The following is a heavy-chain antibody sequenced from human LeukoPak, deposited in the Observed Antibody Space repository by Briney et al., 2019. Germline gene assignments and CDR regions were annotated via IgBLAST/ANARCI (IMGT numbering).Heavy chain of an antibody. V-gene: IGHV3-30*01. CDR2: ISFDGNDK. D-gene: IGHD3-22*01. CDR3: ARDRSSSGYRESDY. J-gene: IGHJ4*02. Sequence: GGSPRLSCAASRFIFSSYALHWVRQAPGKGLEWVAVISFDGNDKYYADSVKGRFTISRDNSKNTLYLQMNSLRTEDTAVYYCARDRSSSGYRESDYWGQGTLVTVSS. CDR1: RFIFSSYA.